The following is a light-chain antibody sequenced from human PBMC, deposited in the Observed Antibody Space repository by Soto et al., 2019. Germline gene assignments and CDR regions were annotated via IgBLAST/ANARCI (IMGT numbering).Light chain of an antibody. Sequence: EIVMTQSPATLSVSPGERATLSCGASQSVSSNLAWYQQKPGQAPRLLIYDASTGATGIPARFSGSGSGTEFTLTISSLQSEDFAVYYCQQYNSWPETFGQGTKVDIK. CDR1: QSVSSN. CDR3: QQYNSWPET. V-gene: IGKV3-15*01. CDR2: DAS. J-gene: IGKJ1*01.